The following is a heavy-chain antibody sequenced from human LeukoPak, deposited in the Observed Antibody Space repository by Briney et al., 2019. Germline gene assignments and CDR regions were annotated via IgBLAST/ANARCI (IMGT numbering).Heavy chain of an antibody. CDR1: GFTFSSYW. Sequence: GGSLRLSCAASGFTFSSYWMSWVRQAPGKGLEWVANIKQEGSEKYYVDSVKGRFTISRDNAKNSLYPQMNSLRAEDTAVYYCARVEIVVVPAVPNFDYWGQGTLVTVSS. J-gene: IGHJ4*02. V-gene: IGHV3-7*01. D-gene: IGHD2-2*03. CDR3: ARVEIVVVPAVPNFDY. CDR2: IKQEGSEK.